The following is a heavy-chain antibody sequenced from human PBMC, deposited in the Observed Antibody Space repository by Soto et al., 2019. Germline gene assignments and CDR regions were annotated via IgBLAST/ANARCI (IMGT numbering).Heavy chain of an antibody. Sequence: EVQLLEAGGGLVQPGGSLRLSCAASGFTFSSYAMSWVRQAPGKGLEWVSAISGSGGSTYYADSVKGRFTISRDNSKNTLYLQMNSLRAEDTAVYYCAKDPDFWSGYYGFDYWGQGTLVTVSS. CDR1: GFTFSSYA. CDR3: AKDPDFWSGYYGFDY. CDR2: ISGSGGST. D-gene: IGHD3-3*01. V-gene: IGHV3-23*01. J-gene: IGHJ4*02.